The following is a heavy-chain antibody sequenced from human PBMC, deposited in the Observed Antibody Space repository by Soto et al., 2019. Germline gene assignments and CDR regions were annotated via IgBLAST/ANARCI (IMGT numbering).Heavy chain of an antibody. CDR3: ARVSSMTYYYGMDV. CDR2: IYYSGST. V-gene: IGHV4-61*01. Sequence: SETLSLTCTVSGGSVNSGSYYWSWIRQSPWKGLEWIGYIYYSGSTNSNPSLKSRVTISLDTSKNQFSLKLSSVTAADTAVYYCARVSSMTYYYGMDVWGQGXTVTVYS. CDR1: GGSVNSGSYY. J-gene: IGHJ6*02.